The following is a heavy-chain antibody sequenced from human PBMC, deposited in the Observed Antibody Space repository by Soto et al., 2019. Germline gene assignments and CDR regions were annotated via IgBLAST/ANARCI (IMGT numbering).Heavy chain of an antibody. J-gene: IGHJ3*02. CDR2: IWYDGSNK. V-gene: IGHV3-33*01. CDR3: ARSAKYYYDSSGYYHNAFDN. CDR1: EFTFSSYG. D-gene: IGHD3-22*01. Sequence: PGGSLRLSCAASEFTFSSYGMHWVRQAPGKGLEWVAVIWYDGSNKYYADSVKGRFTISRDNSKNTLYLQMNSLRAEDTAVYYCARSAKYYYDSSGYYHNAFDNWGQGTMVTVSS.